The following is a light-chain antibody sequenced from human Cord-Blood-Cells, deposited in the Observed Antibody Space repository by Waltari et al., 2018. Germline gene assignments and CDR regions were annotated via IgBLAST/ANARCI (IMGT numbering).Light chain of an antibody. J-gene: IGLJ2*01. CDR2: YDS. Sequence: SYVLTPPPSVSVPPAKTARLTCGRNKMASTTVPWYQQKPGQAPVLVIYYDSDRPSGIPERFSGSNSGNTATLTISRVEAGDEADYYCQVWDSSSDHVVFGGGTKLTVL. CDR3: QVWDSSSDHVV. V-gene: IGLV3-21*04. CDR1: KMASTT.